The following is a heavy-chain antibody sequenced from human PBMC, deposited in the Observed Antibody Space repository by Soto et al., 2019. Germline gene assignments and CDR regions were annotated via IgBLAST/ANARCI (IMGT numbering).Heavy chain of an antibody. J-gene: IGHJ4*02. D-gene: IGHD3-3*01. CDR3: ARDPGGTDFAGWTYSSDY. Sequence: QVQLVESGGGVVQPGRSLRLSCAASGFTFSSYAMHWVRQAPGKGLEWVAGISYDGSNKYYADSVKGRFTISRDNSKNTLYLKLNSWRAEDTAVYYCARDPGGTDFAGWTYSSDYWGQGTLVTVSS. CDR2: ISYDGSNK. CDR1: GFTFSSYA. V-gene: IGHV3-30-3*01.